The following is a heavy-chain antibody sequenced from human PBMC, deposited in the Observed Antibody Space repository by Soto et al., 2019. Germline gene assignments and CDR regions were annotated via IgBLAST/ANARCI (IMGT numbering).Heavy chain of an antibody. J-gene: IGHJ5*02. Sequence: QVQLVQSGAEVKKPGASVKVSCKASGYTFTSYGISWVRQAPGQGLEWMGWISAYNGNTNYAQKLQGRVTMTTDTSTSTAYMELRSLRSDDTAVYYCARDAEYYYDSSGYHPHWFDPWGQGTLVTVSS. CDR1: GYTFTSYG. V-gene: IGHV1-18*04. CDR3: ARDAEYYYDSSGYHPHWFDP. CDR2: ISAYNGNT. D-gene: IGHD3-22*01.